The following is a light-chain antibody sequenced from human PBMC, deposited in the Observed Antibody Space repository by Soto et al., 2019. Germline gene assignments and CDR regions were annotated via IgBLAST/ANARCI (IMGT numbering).Light chain of an antibody. J-gene: IGKJ5*01. Sequence: EIVMTQSPATLSVSPGERATLSCRASQSVSSTFAWYQQKPGQAPRLLIYGTSARATGIPARFSGSGSGTDFTLTIDNLEPEDFAIYYCQQRNNWPPITFGQGTRLEIK. CDR2: GTS. CDR3: QQRNNWPPIT. CDR1: QSVSST. V-gene: IGKV3-15*01.